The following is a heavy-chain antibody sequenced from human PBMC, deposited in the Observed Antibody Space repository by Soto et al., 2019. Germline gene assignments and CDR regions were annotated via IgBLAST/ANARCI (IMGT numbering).Heavy chain of an antibody. D-gene: IGHD6-19*01. CDR3: ARLVSGWSPVDY. CDR2: LYYSGST. V-gene: IGHV4-39*01. J-gene: IGHJ4*02. Sequence: SETLSLTCTVSGGSIGSSSYYWGWIRQPPGKGLEWIGSLYYSGSTYYSPSLKSRVTISVDTSKNQFSLKLSSVTAADTAVYYCARLVSGWSPVDYWGQGTLVTVSS. CDR1: GGSIGSSSYY.